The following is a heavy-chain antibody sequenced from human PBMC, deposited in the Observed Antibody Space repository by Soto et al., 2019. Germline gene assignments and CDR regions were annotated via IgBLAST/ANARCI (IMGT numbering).Heavy chain of an antibody. CDR3: ARDPGLYDFWRVGPYWFDP. D-gene: IGHD3-3*01. J-gene: IGHJ5*02. V-gene: IGHV3-7*01. CDR2: IKQDGSEK. Sequence: EVQLLESGGGLVQPGGSLRLSCGASGFTFSNFGMSWVRQAPGKGLEWVANIKQDGSEKYYVDSVKGRFTISRDNAKNSLYLQMNSLRAEDTAVYYCARDPGLYDFWRVGPYWFDPWGQGTLVTVSS. CDR1: GFTFSNFG.